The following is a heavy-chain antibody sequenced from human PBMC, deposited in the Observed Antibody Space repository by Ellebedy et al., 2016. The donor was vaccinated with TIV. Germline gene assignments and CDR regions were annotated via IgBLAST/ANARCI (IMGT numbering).Heavy chain of an antibody. CDR1: AFSFRSYW. J-gene: IGHJ3*02. D-gene: IGHD4-17*01. Sequence: GESLKISCAASAFSFRSYWMSWVRQAPGKGLEWVANINQDGSDKYYVDSVKGRFTIFRDNAKNSLYLEMNSLRAEDTAVYYCATDGSYGDYLSPAHAFEIWGQGTVVAVSS. CDR3: ATDGSYGDYLSPAHAFEI. V-gene: IGHV3-7*01. CDR2: INQDGSDK.